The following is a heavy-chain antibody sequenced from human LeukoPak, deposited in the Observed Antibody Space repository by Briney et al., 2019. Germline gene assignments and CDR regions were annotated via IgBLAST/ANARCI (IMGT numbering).Heavy chain of an antibody. CDR3: ASLYGSGSYSKLDY. CDR2: IYYSGST. J-gene: IGHJ4*02. V-gene: IGHV4-30-4*08. CDR1: GGSISSGDYY. D-gene: IGHD3-10*01. Sequence: PSQTLSLTCTVSGGSISSGDYYWSWIRQPPGKGLEWIGYIYYSGSTYYNPSLESRVAISVDTSKNQFSLKLSSVTAADTAVYYCASLYGSGSYSKLDYWGQGTLVTVSS.